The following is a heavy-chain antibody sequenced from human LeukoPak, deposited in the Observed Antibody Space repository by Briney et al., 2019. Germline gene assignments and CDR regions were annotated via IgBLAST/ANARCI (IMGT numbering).Heavy chain of an antibody. CDR3: ARRDILTGYPDAFDI. V-gene: IGHV3-66*01. CDR1: GFTFSSYA. J-gene: IGHJ3*02. CDR2: IYSGGST. Sequence: GGSLRLSCAASGFTFSSYAMSWVRQAPGKGLEWVSVIYSGGSTYYADSVKGRFTISRDNSKNTLYLQMNSLRAEDTAVYYCARRDILTGYPDAFDIWGQGTMVTVSS. D-gene: IGHD3-9*01.